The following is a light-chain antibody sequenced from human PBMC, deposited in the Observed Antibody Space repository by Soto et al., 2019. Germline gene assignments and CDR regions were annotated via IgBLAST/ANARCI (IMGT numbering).Light chain of an antibody. CDR1: QSISSY. Sequence: DIKMTQSPSSLSASVGDRVTITCRASQSISSYLNWYQQKPGKAPKLLIYAASSLQSGVPSRFSGSGSGTDFTLTISSLQPEDFATYYCQQSYSTLSWTFGQGTKVDI. V-gene: IGKV1-39*01. CDR3: QQSYSTLSWT. J-gene: IGKJ1*01. CDR2: AAS.